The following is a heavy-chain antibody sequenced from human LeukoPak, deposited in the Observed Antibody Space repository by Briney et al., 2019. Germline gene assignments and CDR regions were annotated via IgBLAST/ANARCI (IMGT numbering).Heavy chain of an antibody. J-gene: IGHJ6*02. V-gene: IGHV4-4*02. Sequence: SETLSLTCAVSGASINSHNWWNWVRQSPGKGLEWIGEVHHSGSTNHNPSLASRVTISVDETRNHFSLKLNSVTAADTAVYYCAREYNFWNDFIGNRGPYYYGLDVWGQGTTITVSS. CDR3: AREYNFWNDFIGNRGPYYYGLDV. CDR2: VHHSGST. D-gene: IGHD3/OR15-3a*01. CDR1: GASINSHNW.